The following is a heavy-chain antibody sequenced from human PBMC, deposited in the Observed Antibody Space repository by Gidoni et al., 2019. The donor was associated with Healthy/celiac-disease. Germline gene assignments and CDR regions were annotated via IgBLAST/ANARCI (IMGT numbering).Heavy chain of an antibody. CDR1: VFTFSSYT. V-gene: IGHV3-21*01. CDR2: ISSSSSYI. CDR3: AREGNILLWFGELYFPDV. Sequence: EVQLVESGGGLVKPGGSLRLSCAASVFTFSSYTMNWVRQAPGKGLEWVSSISSSSSYIYYADSVKGRITISRDNAKNSLYLQMNSLRAEDTAVYYCAREGNILLWFGELYFPDVWGKGTTVTVSS. J-gene: IGHJ6*04. D-gene: IGHD3-10*01.